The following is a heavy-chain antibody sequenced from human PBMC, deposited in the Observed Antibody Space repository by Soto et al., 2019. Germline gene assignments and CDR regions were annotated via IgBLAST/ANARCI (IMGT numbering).Heavy chain of an antibody. CDR2: INAGNGNT. D-gene: IGHD3-22*01. CDR3: ARDQGRDSSGYYYLLYYYGMDV. CDR1: GYTFTSYA. V-gene: IGHV1-3*01. J-gene: IGHJ6*02. Sequence: GASVKGYCKASGYTFTSYATHLVRQAPGQRLDWMGCINAGNGNTKYSQKFQGRVTITRDTSASTAYMELSSLRSEDTAVYYCARDQGRDSSGYYYLLYYYGMDVWGQGTTVTVSS.